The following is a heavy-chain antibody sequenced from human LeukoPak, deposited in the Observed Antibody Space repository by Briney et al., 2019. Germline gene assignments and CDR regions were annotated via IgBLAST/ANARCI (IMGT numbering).Heavy chain of an antibody. CDR1: GFTFSSYW. J-gene: IGHJ4*02. CDR2: IKQDGSEK. CDR3: ARDSEYSSSWPTFFVY. V-gene: IGHV3-7*01. D-gene: IGHD6-13*01. Sequence: PGGSLRLSYAASGFTFSSYWMTWVRQAPGKGLEWVANIKQDGSEKYYVDSVKGRFTISRDNAKNSLYLQMSSLRAEDTAVYYCARDSEYSSSWPTFFVYWGQGALVTVSS.